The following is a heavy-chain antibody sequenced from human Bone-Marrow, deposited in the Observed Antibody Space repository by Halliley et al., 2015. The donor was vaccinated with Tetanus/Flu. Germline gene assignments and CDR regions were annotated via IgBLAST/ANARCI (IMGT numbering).Heavy chain of an antibody. D-gene: IGHD1-1*01. CDR1: GGFIGNSF. CDR3: ARADRGAPYEVHFAD. Sequence: GLVKPSETLSLTCTVSGGFIGNSFWSWIRQSPGGGLEWIGYIYDIGRTNYNPSLKSRVTISGDTSKNQFSLKVDSVTAADAAVYYCARADRGAPYEVHFADWGRGILVTVSS. CDR2: IYDIGRT. V-gene: IGHV4-59*01. J-gene: IGHJ4*02.